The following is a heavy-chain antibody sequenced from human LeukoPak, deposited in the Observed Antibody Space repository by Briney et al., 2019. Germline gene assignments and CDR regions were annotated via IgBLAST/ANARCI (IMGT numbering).Heavy chain of an antibody. D-gene: IGHD6-13*01. CDR2: INAGNGNT. V-gene: IGHV1-3*01. CDR3: ARDLRYSSSWYPRWGLGYGMDV. J-gene: IGHJ6*04. Sequence: ASVKVSCKASGYTFTSYAMHWVRQAPGQRLEWMGWINAGNGNTKYSQKFQGRVTITRDTSASTAYMELSSLRSEDTAVYYCARDLRYSSSWYPRWGLGYGMDVWGKGTTVTVSS. CDR1: GYTFTSYA.